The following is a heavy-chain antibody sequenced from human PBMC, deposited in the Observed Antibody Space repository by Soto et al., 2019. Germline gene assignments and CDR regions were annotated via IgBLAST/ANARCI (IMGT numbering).Heavy chain of an antibody. Sequence: VSLKCSREVSEYRFPSYWIDCLRQMPGKGLEWMGIIYPGDSDTIYSPSFKGQVTISADKSISTAYLQWSSLRASDTAMYYWARLSYYDFWSFDYWGQGTLVTGSS. J-gene: IGHJ4*02. V-gene: IGHV5-51*01. CDR2: IYPGDSDT. CDR3: ARLSYYDFWSFDY. D-gene: IGHD3-3*01. CDR1: EYRFPSYW.